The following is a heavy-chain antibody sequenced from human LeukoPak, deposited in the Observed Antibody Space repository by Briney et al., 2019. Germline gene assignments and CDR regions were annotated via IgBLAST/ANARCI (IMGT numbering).Heavy chain of an antibody. D-gene: IGHD3-3*01. CDR2: INYDGTTT. Sequence: GGSLRLSCAASGFNFSSYWMHWVRQAPGKGLVWISRINYDGTTTSYADSVKGRFTISRDNAKNTLYLQMNSLRAEDTAAFYCATTFGSFYDFWSGYYTLFDYWGQGTLVTVSS. J-gene: IGHJ4*02. CDR1: GFNFSSYW. V-gene: IGHV3-74*01. CDR3: ATTFGSFYDFWSGYYTLFDY.